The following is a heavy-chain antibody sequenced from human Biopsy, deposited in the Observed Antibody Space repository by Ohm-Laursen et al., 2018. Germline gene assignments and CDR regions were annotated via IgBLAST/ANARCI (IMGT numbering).Heavy chain of an antibody. Sequence: SLRLSCAASGFTFDDYTMHWVRQIPGKGLEWVSIISWDGSRTYYADSVRGRFTISRDNAKNCLYLQMNSLRTQDTALYYCARDGVVSYFGLDVWGLGTTATVSS. CDR3: ARDGVVSYFGLDV. CDR1: GFTFDDYT. J-gene: IGHJ6*02. V-gene: IGHV3-43*01. D-gene: IGHD2-15*01. CDR2: ISWDGSRT.